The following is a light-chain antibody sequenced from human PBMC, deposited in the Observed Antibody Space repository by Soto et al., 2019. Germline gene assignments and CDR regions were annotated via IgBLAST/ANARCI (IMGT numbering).Light chain of an antibody. Sequence: QSALAQPSSVSGFPGQSITISCTGTSTDVGGYNYVSWYQHHPGKGPKLIIYEVNNRPSGVSDRVSGSKSGNKASLTISNLEAEDESDYHCGSYTTTDTPFVFGTGTKVTVL. V-gene: IGLV2-14*01. J-gene: IGLJ1*01. CDR2: EVN. CDR1: STDVGGYNY. CDR3: GSYTTTDTPFV.